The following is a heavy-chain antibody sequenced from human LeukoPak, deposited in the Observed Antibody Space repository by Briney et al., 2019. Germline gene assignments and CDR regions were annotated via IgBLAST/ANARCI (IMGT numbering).Heavy chain of an antibody. Sequence: GGSLRLSCAASGFTFSDYYMSWIRQAPGKGLEWVAYISSSGSNIYYADSVKGRFTISGDNAKNSLYLQMNSLRAEDTAVYYCARGTMYSSSWFCNDWGQGTLVTVSS. V-gene: IGHV3-11*04. J-gene: IGHJ4*02. CDR3: ARGTMYSSSWFCND. D-gene: IGHD6-13*01. CDR1: GFTFSDYY. CDR2: ISSSGSNI.